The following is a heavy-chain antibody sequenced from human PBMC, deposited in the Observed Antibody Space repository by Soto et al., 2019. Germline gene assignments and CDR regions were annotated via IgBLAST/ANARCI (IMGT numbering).Heavy chain of an antibody. CDR3: AKDLSSSWETFDY. J-gene: IGHJ4*02. Sequence: EVQLLESGGGLVQPGGSLRLSCAASGFTFSNYAMSWVRQAPGKGLEWVSAISGSGGSTYYADSVKGRFTISRDNSKNTLYLQMNSLRAEDTAVYYCAKDLSSSWETFDYWGQGSLVTVSS. V-gene: IGHV3-23*01. CDR2: ISGSGGST. CDR1: GFTFSNYA. D-gene: IGHD6-6*01.